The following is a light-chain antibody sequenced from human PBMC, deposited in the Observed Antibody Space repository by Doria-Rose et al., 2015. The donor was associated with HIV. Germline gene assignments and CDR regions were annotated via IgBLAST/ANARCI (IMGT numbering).Light chain of an antibody. J-gene: IGKJ3*01. V-gene: IGKV4-1*01. CDR3: QQYYGTPS. CDR2: WAS. CDR1: QSLLYNSKNY. Sequence: DIRVTQSPESLGMSLGERATLNCKSNQSLLYNSKNYLAWYQQKPGQPPKLLIYWASTRQSGVPARFSGSGSGTDFTLTISSLEAEDVAVYYCQQYYGTPSFGPGTTVDIK.